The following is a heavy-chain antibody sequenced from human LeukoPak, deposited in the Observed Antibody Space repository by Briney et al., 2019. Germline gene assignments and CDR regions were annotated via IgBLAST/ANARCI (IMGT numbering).Heavy chain of an antibody. CDR2: ISGSGGST. V-gene: IGHV3-23*01. Sequence: GGSLRLSCAASGFTFSSYAMSWVRQAPGKGLEWVSAISGSGGSTYYADSVKGRFTISRDNSKNTLYLQMNSLRAGDTAVYYCARVLLAVAGMYEREFDYWGQGTLVTVSS. D-gene: IGHD6-19*01. J-gene: IGHJ4*02. CDR3: ARVLLAVAGMYEREFDY. CDR1: GFTFSSYA.